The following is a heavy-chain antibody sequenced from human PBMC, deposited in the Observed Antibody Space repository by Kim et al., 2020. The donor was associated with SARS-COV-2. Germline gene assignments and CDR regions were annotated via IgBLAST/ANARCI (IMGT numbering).Heavy chain of an antibody. CDR1: GGSISSGGYY. V-gene: IGHV4-31*03. D-gene: IGHD6-13*01. CDR3: AREGKAAAGLFDY. J-gene: IGHJ4*02. CDR2: IYYSGST. Sequence: SETLSLTCTVSGGSISSGGYYWSWIRQHPGKGLELIGYIYYSGSTYYNPSLKSRVSLSVDTSKNQFSLKLSSVTAADTAVYYCAREGKAAAGLFDYWGQGTLVTVSS.